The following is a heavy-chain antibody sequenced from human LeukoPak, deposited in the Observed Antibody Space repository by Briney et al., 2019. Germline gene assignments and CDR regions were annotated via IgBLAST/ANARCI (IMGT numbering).Heavy chain of an antibody. J-gene: IGHJ4*02. CDR3: ARRGRSIAARPVDY. Sequence: SETLSLTCAVYGGSFSGYYWSWIRQPPGKGLEWIGEINHSGSTNYNPSLKSRVTISVDTSKNQFSLKLSSVTAADTAVYYCARRGRSIAARPVDYCGQGTLVTVSS. CDR2: INHSGST. V-gene: IGHV4-34*01. D-gene: IGHD6-6*01. CDR1: GGSFSGYY.